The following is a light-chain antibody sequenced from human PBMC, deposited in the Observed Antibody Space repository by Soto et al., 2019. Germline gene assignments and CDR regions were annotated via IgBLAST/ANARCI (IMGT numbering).Light chain of an antibody. Sequence: EIVMTQSPATLSVSPGERATLSCRASQNVLSNLAWYQQKPGQAPRLLIYGASTRATGLPARFSGSGSGTQFTLTISSLQSEGFAVYYCQQYNNWPITFGQGTRLEIK. J-gene: IGKJ5*01. CDR3: QQYNNWPIT. CDR2: GAS. CDR1: QNVLSN. V-gene: IGKV3-15*01.